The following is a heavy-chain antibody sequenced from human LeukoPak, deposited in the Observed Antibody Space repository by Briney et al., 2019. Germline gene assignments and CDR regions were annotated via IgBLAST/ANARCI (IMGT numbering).Heavy chain of an antibody. J-gene: IGHJ6*02. CDR2: ISGSGGST. V-gene: IGHV3-23*01. CDR1: GFTFSSYA. CDR3: AKDRTAVAGTFYYYGVDV. D-gene: IGHD6-19*01. Sequence: GGSLRLSCAASGFTFSSYAMSWVRQAPGKGLEWVSAISGSGGSTYYADSVKGRFTISRDNSKNTLYLQMNSLRAEDTAVYYCAKDRTAVAGTFYYYGVDVLGQGTTVTVSS.